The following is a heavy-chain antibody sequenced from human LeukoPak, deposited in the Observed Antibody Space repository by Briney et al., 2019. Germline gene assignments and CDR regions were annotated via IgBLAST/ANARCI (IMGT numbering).Heavy chain of an antibody. D-gene: IGHD6-6*01. CDR3: ARPLRPAIAAPTPAGY. J-gene: IGHJ4*02. V-gene: IGHV3-48*03. CDR1: GFTFSSYE. Sequence: GGSLRLSCAASGFTFSSYEMNWVRQAPGKGLEWVSYISSSGSTIYYADSVKGRFTISRDNAKNSLYLQMNSLRAQDTAVYYCARPLRPAIAAPTPAGYWGQGTLVTVSS. CDR2: ISSSGSTI.